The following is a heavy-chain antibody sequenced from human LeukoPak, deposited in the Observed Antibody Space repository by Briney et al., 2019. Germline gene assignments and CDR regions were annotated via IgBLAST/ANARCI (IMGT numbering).Heavy chain of an antibody. D-gene: IGHD3-22*01. CDR3: VRLRRNNDRSGYYYYYDY. Sequence: GGSLTLSCAASGYTFSDFSVNWVRQAPGKGLEWVSFISVRSNYRYYADSVRGRFTISRDDARDSLFLQMNSLRAEDTAVYFCVRLRRNNDRSGYYYYYDYWGQGTLVTVSS. CDR1: GYTFSDFS. J-gene: IGHJ4*02. V-gene: IGHV3-21*01. CDR2: ISVRSNYR.